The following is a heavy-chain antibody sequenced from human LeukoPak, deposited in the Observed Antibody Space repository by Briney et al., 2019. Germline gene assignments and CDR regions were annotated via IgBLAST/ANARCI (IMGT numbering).Heavy chain of an antibody. CDR1: GGSISSSNW. CDR2: IYHSGST. J-gene: IGHJ6*02. V-gene: IGHV4-4*02. Sequence: SETLSLTCAVSGGSISSSNWWSWVRQPPGKGLEWIGEIYHSGSTNYNPSLKSRVTISVDKSKNQFSLKLSSVTAADTAVYYCARVRNLIGYCSGGSCYGYYYGMDVWGQGTTVTVSS. CDR3: ARVRNLIGYCSGGSCYGYYYGMDV. D-gene: IGHD2-15*01.